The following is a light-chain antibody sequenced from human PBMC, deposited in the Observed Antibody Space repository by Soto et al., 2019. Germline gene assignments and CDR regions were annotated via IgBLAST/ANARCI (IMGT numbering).Light chain of an antibody. Sequence: DIQMTQSPSTLSASVGDRVTITCRASQSISSWLAWYQQKPGKATKPLIYDASSLESGVPSRFSGSGSGTEFTLTASSLQPDHFATYYCQQYNSYSPYTFGQGTKLEIK. CDR3: QQYNSYSPYT. CDR1: QSISSW. J-gene: IGKJ2*01. CDR2: DAS. V-gene: IGKV1-5*01.